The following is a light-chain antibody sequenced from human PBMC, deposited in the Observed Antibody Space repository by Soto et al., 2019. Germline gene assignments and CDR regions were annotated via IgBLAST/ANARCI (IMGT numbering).Light chain of an antibody. CDR3: QQYHIYSGT. Sequence: DIQMTQSPSTLSASVGDRVTITCRASQTIDSWLAWYQQRPGKPPNLLIYKASTLASGVPSRLSGSGSGTEFTLTVNSLQPDDFATYYCQQYHIYSGTFGQGTKVDIK. CDR2: KAS. V-gene: IGKV1-5*03. J-gene: IGKJ1*01. CDR1: QTIDSW.